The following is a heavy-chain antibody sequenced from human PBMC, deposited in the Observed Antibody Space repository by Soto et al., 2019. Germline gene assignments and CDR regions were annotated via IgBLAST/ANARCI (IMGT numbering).Heavy chain of an antibody. D-gene: IGHD6-6*01. CDR1: GYTFTSYG. J-gene: IGHJ4*02. CDR3: ARDSEGEYSSSPNFDY. CDR2: ISAYNGNT. V-gene: IGHV1-18*01. Sequence: QVQLVQSGAEVKKPGASVKVSCKASGYTFTSYGISWVRQAPGQGLEWMGWISAYNGNTNYAQKLQGRVTMTTDTSPSTAYMELRSLRSDDTAVYYCARDSEGEYSSSPNFDYWGQGTLVTVSS.